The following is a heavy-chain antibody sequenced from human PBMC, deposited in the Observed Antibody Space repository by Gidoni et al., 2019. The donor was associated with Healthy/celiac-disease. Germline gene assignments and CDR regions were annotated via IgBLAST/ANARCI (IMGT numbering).Heavy chain of an antibody. CDR3: ARVYGSGSYLRY. V-gene: IGHV4-34*01. J-gene: IGHJ4*02. CDR1: GGSFSGYY. Sequence: QWGAGLLKPSETLSLTCAVYGGSFSGYYWSWIRQPPGKGLEWIGEINHSGSTNYNPSLKSRVTISVDTSKNQFSLKLSSVTAADTAVYYCARVYGSGSYLRYWGQGTLVTVSS. D-gene: IGHD3-10*01. CDR2: INHSGST.